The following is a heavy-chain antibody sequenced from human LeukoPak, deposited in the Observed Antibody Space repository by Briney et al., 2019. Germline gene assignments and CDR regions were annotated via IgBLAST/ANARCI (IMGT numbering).Heavy chain of an antibody. CDR3: VREDWGSGTIIDY. CDR1: GYTLSSYH. V-gene: IGHV1-18*01. CDR2: ITGYTGDT. J-gene: IGHJ4*02. D-gene: IGHD1-14*01. Sequence: GASVKVSCKASGYTLSSYHSSWGRQAPGQGLELMGWITGYTGDTIYAQRFQGRVTMTTDRSTSTAYMELRSLRFDVTAVYYCVREDWGSGTIIDYWGQGTLVTVSS.